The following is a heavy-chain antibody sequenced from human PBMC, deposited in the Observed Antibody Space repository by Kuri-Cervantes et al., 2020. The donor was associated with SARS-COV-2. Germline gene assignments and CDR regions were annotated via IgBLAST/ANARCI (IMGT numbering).Heavy chain of an antibody. J-gene: IGHJ3*02. D-gene: IGHD6-13*01. CDR1: GFSVSCNE. CDR2: FSGAGGP. V-gene: IGHV3-38-3*01. CDR3: AKGIAAAGVGAFDI. Sequence: GESLKISCAASGFSVSCNEMTWVRQAPGKGLKWVSSFSGAGGPSYADSRKGRFTISRDNAKNSLYLQMNSLRAEDTAVYYCAKGIAAAGVGAFDIWGQGTMVTVSS.